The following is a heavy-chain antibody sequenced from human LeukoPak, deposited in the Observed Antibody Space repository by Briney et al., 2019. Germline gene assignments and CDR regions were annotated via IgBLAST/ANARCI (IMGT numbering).Heavy chain of an antibody. J-gene: IGHJ3*02. CDR2: IYHSGST. V-gene: IGHV4-4*02. D-gene: IGHD2-21*02. CDR3: ASRGLLYCGGDCYSGAFDI. Sequence: GSLRLSCAASGFTFSSYRMNWVRQPPGKGLEWIGEIYHSGSTNYNPSLKSRVTISVDKSKNQSSLKLSSVTAADTAVYYCASRGLLYCGGDCYSGAFDIWGQGTMVTVSS. CDR1: GFTFSSYR.